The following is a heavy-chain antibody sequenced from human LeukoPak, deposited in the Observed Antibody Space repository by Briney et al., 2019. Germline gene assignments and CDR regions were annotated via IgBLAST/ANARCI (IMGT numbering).Heavy chain of an antibody. V-gene: IGHV1-24*01. CDR3: ATALISHVGIAVAGTEDETRDDYYYYYGMDV. Sequence: GASVKVSCKVSGYTLTELSMHWVRQAPGKGLEWMGGFDPEDGETIHAQQFQGRVTMTEDTSTDTAYMELSSLRSEDTAVYYCATALISHVGIAVAGTEDETRDDYYYYYGMDVWGQGTTVTVSS. CDR1: GYTLTELS. D-gene: IGHD6-19*01. CDR2: FDPEDGET. J-gene: IGHJ6*02.